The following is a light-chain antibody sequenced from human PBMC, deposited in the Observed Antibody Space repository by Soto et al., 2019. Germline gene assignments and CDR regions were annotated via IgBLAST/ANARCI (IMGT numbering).Light chain of an antibody. CDR1: QSVSRSY. CDR2: GAS. V-gene: IGKV3-20*01. Sequence: EIVLTQSPGTLSLSPGERATLSCRASQSVSRSYLAWYQQKPGQAPRLLIYGASSRATGIPDRFSGSGSGTDFTLTISRLEPEDFAVYYCQQYGSSPRNTFGQGTKLDIK. CDR3: QQYGSSPRNT. J-gene: IGKJ2*01.